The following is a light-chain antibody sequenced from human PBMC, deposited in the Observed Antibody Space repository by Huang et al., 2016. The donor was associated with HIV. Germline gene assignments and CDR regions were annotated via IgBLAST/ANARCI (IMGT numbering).Light chain of an antibody. CDR2: GAS. CDR1: QANDKY. V-gene: IGKV1-39*01. J-gene: IGKJ2*01. CDR3: QQSYRTPRT. Sequence: DIQMTQFPTSLSASVEDRVTITCRAGQANDKYLNWYQQKSGRAPRLLIYGASKLQSGVPSRFSGRASGTHFSLTINSLQPDDSAIYYCQQSYRTPRTFGQGTNLEI.